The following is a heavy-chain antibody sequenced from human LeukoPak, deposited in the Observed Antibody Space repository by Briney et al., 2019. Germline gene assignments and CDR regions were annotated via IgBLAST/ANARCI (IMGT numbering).Heavy chain of an antibody. V-gene: IGHV1-69*05. D-gene: IGHD2-2*02. J-gene: IGHJ6*03. CDR1: GGTFSSYA. CDR2: IIPIFGTA. Sequence: SVKVSCKASGGTFSSYAISWVRQAPGQGLEWMGGIIPIFGTANYAQKFQGRVTITTDESTSTAYTELSSLRSEDTAVYYCASGYTTPDYYYYMDVWGKGTTVTVSS. CDR3: ASGYTTPDYYYYMDV.